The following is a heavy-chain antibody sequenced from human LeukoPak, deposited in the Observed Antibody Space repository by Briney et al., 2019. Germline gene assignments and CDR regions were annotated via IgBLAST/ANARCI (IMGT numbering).Heavy chain of an antibody. CDR1: GFTFSSYA. Sequence: PGGSLRLSCAASGFTFSSYAMSWVRQTPGKGLEWVSAISGSGGGTFYADSVKGRFTISRDNSKNTLYLQMNSLRAEDTAVYYCAKVPDYYGSGRGAFDIWGQGTMVTVSS. J-gene: IGHJ3*02. D-gene: IGHD3-10*01. CDR3: AKVPDYYGSGRGAFDI. V-gene: IGHV3-23*01. CDR2: ISGSGGGT.